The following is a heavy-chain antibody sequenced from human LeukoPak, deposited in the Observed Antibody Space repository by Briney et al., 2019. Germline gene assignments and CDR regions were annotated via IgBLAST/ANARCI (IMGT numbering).Heavy chain of an antibody. CDR2: IHHSGST. J-gene: IGHJ4*02. V-gene: IGHV4-4*02. CDR1: GVSISSSNR. CDR3: AREGDPTGSYYNY. D-gene: IGHD3-10*01. Sequence: PSGTLSLTCDVSGVSISSSNRWSWVRQPPGKGLERIGEIHHSGSTNYNPSLKSRVTISVDKSKNQFSLNLNSVTAADTAVYYCAREGDPTGSYYNYWGQGILVTVSS.